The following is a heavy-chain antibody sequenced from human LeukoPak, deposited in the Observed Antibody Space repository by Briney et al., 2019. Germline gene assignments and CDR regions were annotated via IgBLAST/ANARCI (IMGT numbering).Heavy chain of an antibody. CDR2: IKQDGSEK. V-gene: IGHV3-7*01. J-gene: IGHJ4*02. CDR3: AKAGYGSGSSSFDQ. CDR1: GFTFSDYW. D-gene: IGHD3-10*01. Sequence: GGSLRLSCAASGFTFSDYWMSWVRQAPGKGLEWVANIKQDGSEKYYVDSVKGRFTISSDNAKNSLHLQMNTLRAEDTAVYYCAKAGYGSGSSSFDQWGQGTLVTVSS.